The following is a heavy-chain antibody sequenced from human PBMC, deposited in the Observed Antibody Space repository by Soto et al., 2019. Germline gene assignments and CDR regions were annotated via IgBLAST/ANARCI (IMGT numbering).Heavy chain of an antibody. CDR2: ISYDGNTQ. J-gene: IGHJ4*02. V-gene: IGHV3-30-3*01. CDR3: AKETNAYESNF. D-gene: IGHD5-12*01. CDR1: GFIFSGYA. Sequence: QVQLVESGGGVVQPGGSLRLSCAASGFIFSGYAMHWVRQAPGKGLEWVAVISYDGNTQYYEDSVTGRFTVSRDNSNNILYVEMNNLRDEDTAMYYCAKETNAYESNFWGQGTLVTVSP.